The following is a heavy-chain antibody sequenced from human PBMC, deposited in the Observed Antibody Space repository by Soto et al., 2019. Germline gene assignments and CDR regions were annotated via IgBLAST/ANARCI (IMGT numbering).Heavy chain of an antibody. J-gene: IGHJ4*02. CDR1: GYIFTSYW. V-gene: IGHV5-51*01. Sequence: PGESLKISFTGSGYIFTSYWIGWVRQMPGKCLEWMVIIYPGDSDTRYSPSFQGQVTISADKSISTAYLQWSSLKASETAMYYCATLLFPRGYSGYDYHGAPPYYFDYWGQGTLVTVSS. CDR3: ATLLFPRGYSGYDYHGAPPYYFDY. CDR2: IYPGDSDT. D-gene: IGHD5-12*01.